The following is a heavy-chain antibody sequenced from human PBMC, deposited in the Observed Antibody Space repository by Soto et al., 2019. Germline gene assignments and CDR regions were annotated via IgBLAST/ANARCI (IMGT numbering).Heavy chain of an antibody. J-gene: IGHJ5*02. CDR3: ARGISKYSSWYEPHTWFDA. CDR1: GFHINSPDDY. CDR2: LYFNGGT. D-gene: IGHD6-13*01. Sequence: SETLSLTCNVSGFHINSPDDYWSWKSKTPGKGLEWIGYLYFNGGTQYNPSLRTPVSMSLDTSKKHFSLKMRSVTAADTAVYYCARGISKYSSWYEPHTWFDAWGQGALVTVSS. V-gene: IGHV4-30-4*01.